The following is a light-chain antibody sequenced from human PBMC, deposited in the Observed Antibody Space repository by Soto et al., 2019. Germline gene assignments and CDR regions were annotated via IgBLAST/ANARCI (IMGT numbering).Light chain of an antibody. J-gene: IGKJ1*01. CDR2: GVS. V-gene: IGKV3-20*01. CDR1: QSVSSSF. Sequence: SRGTLSFYPGERATLSCRASQSVSSSFLAWYQQKPGQAPRLLIYGVSTRATGIPVRFSGSGSGTDFTLTISRLEPEDFAVYYCQQSGSSPKTFGQRTNVAI. CDR3: QQSGSSPKT.